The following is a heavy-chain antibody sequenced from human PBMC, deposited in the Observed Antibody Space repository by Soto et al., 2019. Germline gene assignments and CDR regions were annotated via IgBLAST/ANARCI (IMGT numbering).Heavy chain of an antibody. D-gene: IGHD6-19*01. CDR2: IMPTVDSA. Sequence: QGQLVQAGAEVKTPGSSVKVSCKASGGTLSDYAISWVRQAPGQGLEWMGGIMPTVDSANYAQNFQVILTISADESTSTANLELGSLRSDDTAVYYCAVAAVREIMAQESSGMAVWGQGTTVIVSS. V-gene: IGHV1-69*01. CDR3: AVAAVREIMAQESSGMAV. CDR1: GGTLSDYA. J-gene: IGHJ6*02.